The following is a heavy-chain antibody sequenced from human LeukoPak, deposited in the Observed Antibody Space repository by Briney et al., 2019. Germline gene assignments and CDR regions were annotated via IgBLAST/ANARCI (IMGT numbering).Heavy chain of an antibody. D-gene: IGHD2-15*01. V-gene: IGHV4-59*01. J-gene: IGHJ5*02. CDR1: GGSISSYH. CDR3: ARMVGCSGGSCYWFDP. CDR2: IYYSGRT. Sequence: SETLSLTCTVSGGSISSYHWRWLRQPPGKGREWIGYIYYSGRTNYNPSLKSRVTISVDTSKNQFSLKLSSVTAADTAVYYCARMVGCSGGSCYWFDPWGQGTLVTVSS.